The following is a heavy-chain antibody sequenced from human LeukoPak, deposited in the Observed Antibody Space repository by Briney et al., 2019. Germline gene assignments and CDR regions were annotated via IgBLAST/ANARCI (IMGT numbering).Heavy chain of an antibody. J-gene: IGHJ4*02. D-gene: IGHD3-10*01. CDR1: GGSISSGGYS. CDR3: AREIGFYGSGSYQDY. V-gene: IGHV4-31*11. CDR2: IYYSGST. Sequence: SETLSLTCAVSGGSISSGGYSWSWIRQPPGKGLEWIGYIYYSGSTYYNPSLKSRVTISVDTSKNQFSLKLSSVTAADTAVYYCAREIGFYGSGSYQDYWGQGTLVTVSS.